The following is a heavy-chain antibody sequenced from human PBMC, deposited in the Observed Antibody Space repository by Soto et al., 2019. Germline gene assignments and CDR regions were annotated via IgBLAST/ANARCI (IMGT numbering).Heavy chain of an antibody. CDR3: AGAYPNHHCSSTSCYVLDTYYYYMDV. CDR1: GGSISSYY. CDR2: IYYSGST. J-gene: IGHJ6*03. V-gene: IGHV4-59*01. D-gene: IGHD2-2*01. Sequence: SETLSLTCTVSGGSISSYYWSWIRQPPGKGLEWIGYIYYSGSTNYNPSLKSRVTISVDTSKNQFSLKLSSVTAADPAVYYCAGAYPNHHCSSTSCYVLDTYYYYMDVWGKGTTVTVSS.